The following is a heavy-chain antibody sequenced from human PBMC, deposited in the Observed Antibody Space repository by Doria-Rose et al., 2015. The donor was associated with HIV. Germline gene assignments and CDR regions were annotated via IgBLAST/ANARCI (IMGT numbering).Heavy chain of an antibody. Sequence: QVQLQESGPGLVKPSETLSLTCTVSGGSVASGTPYWDWIRQTPGNGLEWIGTIYYSGTTYYNPSLRGRVTSSLHTSKNQYSLKLISVTAADTGVYYCAKQAVNWFDPWGQGTLVTVSS. CDR1: GGSVASGTPY. D-gene: IGHD6-25*01. J-gene: IGHJ5*02. CDR2: IYYSGTT. V-gene: IGHV4-39*01. CDR3: AKQAVNWFDP.